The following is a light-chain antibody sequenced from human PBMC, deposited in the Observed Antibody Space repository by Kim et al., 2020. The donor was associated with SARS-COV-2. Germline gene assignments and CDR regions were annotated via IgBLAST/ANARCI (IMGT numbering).Light chain of an antibody. J-gene: IGKJ4*01. V-gene: IGKV3-11*01. CDR1: QNIDTY. CDR3: QQRGDWPLT. Sequence: EIVLTQAPVTLSLSPGERATLSCRASQNIDTYLAWYQQKPGQAPRLLIYDATNRATGIPARFSGSGSGTDFTLTISSLESEDFAVYYCQQRGDWPLTFGGGTKLEI. CDR2: DAT.